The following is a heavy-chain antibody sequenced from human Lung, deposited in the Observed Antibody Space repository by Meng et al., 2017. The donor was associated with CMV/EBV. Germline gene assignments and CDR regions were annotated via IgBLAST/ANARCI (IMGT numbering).Heavy chain of an antibody. V-gene: IGHV1-18*01. CDR2: ISAYDGDR. CDR3: ARDLEYCGSSSCYEDCFDP. J-gene: IGHJ5*02. CDR1: GYTFTNYG. D-gene: IGHD2-2*01. Sequence: ASVXVSXKASGYTFTNYGVSWVRQAPGQGLEWMGWISAYDGDRNYARKFQGRVTMTTDTSTSTAYMELRSLRSDDTAVYYCARDLEYCGSSSCYEDCFDPWXQGTLVTVSS.